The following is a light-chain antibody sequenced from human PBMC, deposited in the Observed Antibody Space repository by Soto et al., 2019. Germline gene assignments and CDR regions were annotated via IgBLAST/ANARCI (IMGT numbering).Light chain of an antibody. V-gene: IGLV4-69*01. Sequence: QSVLTQSPSASASLGASVKLTCTLSSGHSSYAIAWHQQQPEKGPRYLMKLNSDGSHSKGDGIPDRFSGSSSGAERYLTISSHRSEDEADYSCQTWGTDIVVFGGGTKLTVL. CDR1: SGHSSYA. J-gene: IGLJ2*01. CDR3: QTWGTDIVV. CDR2: LNSDGSH.